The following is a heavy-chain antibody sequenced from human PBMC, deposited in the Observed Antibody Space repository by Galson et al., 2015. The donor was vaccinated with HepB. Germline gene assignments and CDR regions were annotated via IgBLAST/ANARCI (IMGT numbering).Heavy chain of an antibody. V-gene: IGHV4-59*08. D-gene: IGHD5-12*01. Sequence: SETLSLTCTVSGGSISSYYWSWIRRPPGKGLEWIGYIYYSGSTNYNPSLKSRVTISVDTSKNQFSLKLSSVTAADTAVYYCARSAPPRGLVATTIWFDPWGQGTLVTVSS. CDR2: IYYSGST. J-gene: IGHJ5*02. CDR1: GGSISSYY. CDR3: ARSAPPRGLVATTIWFDP.